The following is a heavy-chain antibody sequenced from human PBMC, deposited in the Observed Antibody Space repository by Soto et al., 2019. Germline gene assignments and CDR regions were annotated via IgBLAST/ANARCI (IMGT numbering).Heavy chain of an antibody. CDR3: ANSKGATRYYYGMDV. CDR1: GFTFSSYA. V-gene: IGHV3-23*01. Sequence: GGSLRLSCAASGFTFSSYAMSWVRQAPGKGLEWVSAISGSGGSTYYADSVKGRFTISRDNSKNTLYLQMNSLRAEDTAVYYCANSKGATRYYYGMDVWGQGTTVTVSS. D-gene: IGHD5-12*01. CDR2: ISGSGGST. J-gene: IGHJ6*02.